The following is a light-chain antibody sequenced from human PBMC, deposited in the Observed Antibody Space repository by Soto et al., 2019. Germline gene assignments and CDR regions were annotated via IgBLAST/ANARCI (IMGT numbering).Light chain of an antibody. CDR1: GRDIGAYDY. J-gene: IGLJ1*01. Sequence: QSALTQPASVSGSPGQSITISCIGSGRDIGAYDYVSWYQQHPGKAPKLIIYGVKNRPSGVSNRFSASKSAFTASLTISGLQTEDEADYYCSSYTTSDFYVFGPGTKVTVL. CDR3: SSYTTSDFYV. CDR2: GVK. V-gene: IGLV2-14*01.